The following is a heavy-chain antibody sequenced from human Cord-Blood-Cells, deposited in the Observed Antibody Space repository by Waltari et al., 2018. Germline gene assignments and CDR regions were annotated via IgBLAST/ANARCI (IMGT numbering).Heavy chain of an antibody. D-gene: IGHD3-22*01. J-gene: IGHJ6*02. Sequence: QVQLQESGPGLVKPSETLSLTSAVSGYSISSGYYWGWLRQPPGKGPEWIGSIYHSGSTYYNPSLKSRVTISVDTSKNQFSLKLSSVTAADTAVYYCARDQYYYDSSGYYYYYGMDVWGQGTTVTVSS. CDR1: GYSISSGYY. V-gene: IGHV4-38-2*02. CDR3: ARDQYYYDSSGYYYYYGMDV. CDR2: IYHSGST.